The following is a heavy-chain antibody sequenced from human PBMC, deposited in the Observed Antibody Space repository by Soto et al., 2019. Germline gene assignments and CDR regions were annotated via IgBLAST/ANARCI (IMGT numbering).Heavy chain of an antibody. D-gene: IGHD2-21*01. Sequence: VQLLESGGGLVQPGGSLRLSCAASGFTFTSYALTWVRQAPGKGLEWVSAIGTGYRTYFGDSVRGRFTISRDNSKNTVYLQMNSLRADDTAVYYCAKDGPPTEIGPQGYFDLWGRGTLVTVSS. CDR1: GFTFTSYA. CDR2: IGTGYRT. V-gene: IGHV3-23*01. CDR3: AKDGPPTEIGPQGYFDL. J-gene: IGHJ2*01.